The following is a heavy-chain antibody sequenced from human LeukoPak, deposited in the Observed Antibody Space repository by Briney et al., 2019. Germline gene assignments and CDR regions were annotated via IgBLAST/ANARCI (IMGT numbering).Heavy chain of an antibody. Sequence: GRSLRLSCAASGFTFSSYGMHWVRQAPGKGLEWVANIKQDGSEKYYVDSVKGRFTISRDNAKNSLYLQMNSLRAEDTAVYYCARESIAAAESYDIWGQGTMVTVSS. CDR1: GFTFSSYG. CDR2: IKQDGSEK. V-gene: IGHV3-7*01. D-gene: IGHD6-13*01. CDR3: ARESIAAAESYDI. J-gene: IGHJ3*02.